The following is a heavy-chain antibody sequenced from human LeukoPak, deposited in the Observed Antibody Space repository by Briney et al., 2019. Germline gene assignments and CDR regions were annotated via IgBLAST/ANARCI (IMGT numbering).Heavy chain of an antibody. CDR2: IKQDGSEK. V-gene: IGHV3-7*03. CDR3: AKTPGPFDP. J-gene: IGHJ5*02. CDR1: GFTFSSYW. Sequence: GGSLRLSCAASGFTFSSYWMSWVRQAPGRGLEWVANIKQDGSEKYYVDSVKGRFTISRDNTKNSLYLQMNSLRAEDTAVYYCAKTPGPFDPWGQGTLVTVSS.